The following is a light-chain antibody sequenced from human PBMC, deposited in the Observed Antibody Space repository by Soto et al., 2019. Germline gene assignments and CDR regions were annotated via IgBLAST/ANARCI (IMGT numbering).Light chain of an antibody. V-gene: IGKV1-12*01. CDR1: QGISSW. Sequence: DIQMTQSPSSVSSYVGDRVTITCRASQGISSWLAWYQQKPGKAPKLLIYAAFSLHTGAPSRFSGSGSGTDFTLTISSLEPEDFATYYCQQSYSSPTTFGQGTKVDI. CDR2: AAF. J-gene: IGKJ1*01. CDR3: QQSYSSPTT.